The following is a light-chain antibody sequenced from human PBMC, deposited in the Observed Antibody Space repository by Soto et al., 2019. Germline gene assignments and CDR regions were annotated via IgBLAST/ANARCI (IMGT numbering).Light chain of an antibody. Sequence: QSVLTQPPSASGTPGQRVTISCSGSSSNIGSNYVYWYQQLPGTAPKLLIYSNNQRPSGVPDRFSGSKSGTSAPLAISGLRSEDEADYYCAAWDDSLSGVFGGGTKLTVL. CDR1: SSNIGSNY. CDR2: SNN. V-gene: IGLV1-47*02. CDR3: AAWDDSLSGV. J-gene: IGLJ3*02.